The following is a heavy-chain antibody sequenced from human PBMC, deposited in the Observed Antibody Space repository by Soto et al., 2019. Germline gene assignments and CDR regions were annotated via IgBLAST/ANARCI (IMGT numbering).Heavy chain of an antibody. V-gene: IGHV1-2*02. CDR3: ANGGGVVGAATDYYYYGMDV. J-gene: IGHJ6*02. CDR2: INPNSGGT. D-gene: IGHD2-15*01. Sequence: QVQLVQSGAEVKKPGASVKVSCKASGYTFTGYYMHWVRQAPGQGLEWMGWINPNSGGTNYAQKFQGSVTMTRDTSLSTAYMELSRLRSDDTAVYSCANGGGVVGAATDYYYYGMDVWGQGTTVTVSS. CDR1: GYTFTGYY.